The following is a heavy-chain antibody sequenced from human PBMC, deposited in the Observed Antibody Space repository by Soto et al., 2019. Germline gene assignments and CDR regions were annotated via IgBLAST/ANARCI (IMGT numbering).Heavy chain of an antibody. CDR2: ISSIGST. CDR3: ARGLVIRPYYYNGMDV. J-gene: IGHJ6*02. V-gene: IGHV4-30-4*01. CDR1: GGSISSGDYF. Sequence: SETLSLTCTVSGGSISSGDYFWSWIRQSPGKGLEWIGYISSIGSTYYNPSLKSRVSVSRDTSKNQFSLKLSSVTTTDTAVYYSARGLVIRPYYYNGMDVWGQGTTVTVSS. D-gene: IGHD3-9*01.